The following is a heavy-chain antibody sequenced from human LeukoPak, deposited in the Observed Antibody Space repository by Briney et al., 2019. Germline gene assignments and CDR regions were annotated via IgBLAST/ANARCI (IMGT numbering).Heavy chain of an antibody. Sequence: GGSLRLSCAASGFTFSSYGMPWVPQAPGKGLEWVAVISYDGSNKYYADSVKGRFTISRDNSKNTLYLQMNSLRAEDTAVYYCAKEGYYYDSSGYNYYYGMDVWGQGTTVTVSS. CDR2: ISYDGSNK. V-gene: IGHV3-30*18. D-gene: IGHD3-22*01. J-gene: IGHJ6*02. CDR3: AKEGYYYDSSGYNYYYGMDV. CDR1: GFTFSSYG.